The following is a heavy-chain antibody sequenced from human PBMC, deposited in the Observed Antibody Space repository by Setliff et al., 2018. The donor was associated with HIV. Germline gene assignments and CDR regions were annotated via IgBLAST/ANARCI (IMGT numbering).Heavy chain of an antibody. CDR1: GGSVRRNY. J-gene: IGHJ4*02. D-gene: IGHD3-3*02. V-gene: IGHV4-59*02. CDR3: ARDTFYLDY. CDR2: ISYNGGT. Sequence: SETLSLTCTVSGGSVRRNYWGWIRQPPGRGLEWIGYISYNGGTNYNPSLKSRVAISLDTSKNQFSLKMRSVTVADTAIYYCARDTFYLDYWGQGALVTVSS.